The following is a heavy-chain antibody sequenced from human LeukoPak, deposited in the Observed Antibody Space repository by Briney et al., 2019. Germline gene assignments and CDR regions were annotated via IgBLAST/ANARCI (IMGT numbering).Heavy chain of an antibody. V-gene: IGHV4-61*01. CDR3: ARGRSRTAMDDY. CDR2: IYYSGST. J-gene: IGHJ4*02. CDR1: GGSTSSGSYY. Sequence: SETLSLTCTVSGGSTSSGSYYWSWIRQPPGKGLEWIGYIYYSGSTNYNPSLKSRVTISVDTSKNQFSLKLSSVTAADTAVYYCARGRSRTAMDDYWGQGTLVTVSS. D-gene: IGHD5-18*01.